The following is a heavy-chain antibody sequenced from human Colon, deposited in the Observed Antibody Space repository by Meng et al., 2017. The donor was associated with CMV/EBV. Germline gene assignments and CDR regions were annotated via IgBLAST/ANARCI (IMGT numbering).Heavy chain of an antibody. V-gene: IGHV4-39*01. CDR2: IYYSGST. J-gene: IGHJ4*02. Sequence: ESLKISCTVSGGSISSSSYYWGWIRQPPGKGLEWIGSIYYSGSTYYNPSLKSRVTISVDTSKNQFSLKLSSVTAADTAVYYCASAGPQLDYWGQGTLVTVSS. CDR1: GGSISSSSYY. CDR3: ASAGPQLDY.